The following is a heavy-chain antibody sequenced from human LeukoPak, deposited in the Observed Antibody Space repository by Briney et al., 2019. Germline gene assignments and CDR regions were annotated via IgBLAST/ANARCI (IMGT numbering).Heavy chain of an antibody. J-gene: IGHJ5*01. D-gene: IGHD7-27*01. CDR2: IYPGDSDT. Sequence: GESLKIPCKGSGYTFKSHWIAWVRQMPGKGLEYMGIIYPGDSDTRYSPSFQGQVTISAGKSISTAYLQWSSLKASDTAMYFCAFGASNWDQFDFWGQGTLVTVSS. CDR3: AFGASNWDQFDF. CDR1: GYTFKSHW. V-gene: IGHV5-51*06.